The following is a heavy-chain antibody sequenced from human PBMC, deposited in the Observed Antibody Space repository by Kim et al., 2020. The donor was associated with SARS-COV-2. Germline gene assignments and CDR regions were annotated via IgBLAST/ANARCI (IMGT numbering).Heavy chain of an antibody. Sequence: DSGKGRFTISRDNSKNTLYLQMNSLRAEDTAVYYCARDLHGSSWPQGSDYWGQGTLVTVSS. V-gene: IGHV3-30*07. J-gene: IGHJ4*02. CDR3: ARDLHGSSWPQGSDY. D-gene: IGHD6-13*01.